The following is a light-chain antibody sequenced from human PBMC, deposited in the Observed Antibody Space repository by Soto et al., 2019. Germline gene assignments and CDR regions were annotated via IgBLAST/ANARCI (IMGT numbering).Light chain of an antibody. Sequence: EIVLTQSPGTLSLSPGERATLSCRASQSVXSGFLAWYQQKPGQAPRLLIYGASSRATGIPDRFSGSGSGTDFTLTISRLEPEDFAVYYCQQYGSSPQTFGQGTKVEIK. J-gene: IGKJ1*01. CDR2: GAS. V-gene: IGKV3-20*01. CDR1: QSVXSGF. CDR3: QQYGSSPQT.